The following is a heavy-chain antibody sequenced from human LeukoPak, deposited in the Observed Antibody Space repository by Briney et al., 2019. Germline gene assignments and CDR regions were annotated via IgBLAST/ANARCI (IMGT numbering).Heavy chain of an antibody. V-gene: IGHV5-10-1*01. J-gene: IGHJ4*02. CDR2: IDPSDSYT. CDR1: GYTFTSYW. D-gene: IGHD3-22*01. CDR3: ARQAYENSGAHLDY. Sequence: KPGESLKTSCMGSGYTFTSYWISWVRQMPGKGLGWMGTIDPSDSYTNYSPSFKRHVTISADKSISTASLQWSSLKASDTAIYYCARQAYENSGAHLDYGSQGTLVTVSS.